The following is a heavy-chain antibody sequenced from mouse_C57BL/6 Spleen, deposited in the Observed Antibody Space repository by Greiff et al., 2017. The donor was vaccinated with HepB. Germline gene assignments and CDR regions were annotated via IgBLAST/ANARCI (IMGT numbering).Heavy chain of an antibody. CDR2: IDPSDSET. Sequence: VQLQQPGAELVRPGSSVKLSCKASGYTFTSYWMHWVKQRPIQGLEWIGNIDPSDSETHYNQKFKDKATLTVDKSSSTAYMQLSSLTSEDSAVYYCARGGTTVVRAMGYWGQGTSVTVSS. D-gene: IGHD1-1*01. J-gene: IGHJ4*01. V-gene: IGHV1-52*01. CDR3: ARGGTTVVRAMGY. CDR1: GYTFTSYW.